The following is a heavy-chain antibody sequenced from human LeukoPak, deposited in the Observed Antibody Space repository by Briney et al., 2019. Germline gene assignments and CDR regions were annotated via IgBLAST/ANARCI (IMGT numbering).Heavy chain of an antibody. CDR3: ARASSFYFDY. CDR1: GFTFSSYS. CDR2: ISSSSSYI. J-gene: IGHJ4*02. V-gene: IGHV3-21*01. D-gene: IGHD6-6*01. Sequence: GGSLRLSCAASGFTFSSYSMNWVRQAPGEGLEWVSSISSSSSYIYYADSVKGRFTISRDNAKNSLYLQMNSLRAEDTAVYYCARASSFYFDYWGQGTLVTVSS.